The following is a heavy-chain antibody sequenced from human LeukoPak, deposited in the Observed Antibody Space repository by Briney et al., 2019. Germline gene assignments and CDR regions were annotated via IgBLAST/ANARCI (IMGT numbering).Heavy chain of an antibody. CDR1: GFTFSSYS. Sequence: GGSLRLSCAASGFTFSSYSMNWVRQAQGKGLEWVSSISSSSSYIYYADSGKGRFTISRDHAKNSLYLQMNSLRAEDTAVYYCARAGYVGSGNYYYYMDVWGKGTTVTVSS. CDR2: ISSSSSYI. CDR3: ARAGYVGSGNYYYYMDV. V-gene: IGHV3-21*01. D-gene: IGHD3-10*01. J-gene: IGHJ6*03.